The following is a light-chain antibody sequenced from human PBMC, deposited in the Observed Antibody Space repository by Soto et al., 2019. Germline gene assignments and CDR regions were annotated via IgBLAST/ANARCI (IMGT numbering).Light chain of an antibody. Sequence: DIQMTQSPSSLSASVGDSLTITCRASQYMSTYLNWYQQKPGKAPKLLIYVASNLQSGVPSRFSDSGSGTDFTLTISSLQPEDIATYYCQESYSTSFGQGTKVEIK. CDR1: QYMSTY. V-gene: IGKV1-39*01. J-gene: IGKJ1*01. CDR2: VAS. CDR3: QESYSTS.